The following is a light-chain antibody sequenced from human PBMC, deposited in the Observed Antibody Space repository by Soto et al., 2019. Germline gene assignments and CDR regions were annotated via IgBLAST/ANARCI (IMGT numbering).Light chain of an antibody. J-gene: IGKJ5*01. CDR3: QQYGNSPIT. Sequence: VLTQSPGPLSLSPGERATLSCRASQSVTNNYLAWYQQKPGQAPRLLIDGASSRATGVPDRFSGTESGTDFTINISRLEPEDGAVFYGQQYGNSPITFGQGTRLEIK. V-gene: IGKV3-20*01. CDR2: GAS. CDR1: QSVTNNY.